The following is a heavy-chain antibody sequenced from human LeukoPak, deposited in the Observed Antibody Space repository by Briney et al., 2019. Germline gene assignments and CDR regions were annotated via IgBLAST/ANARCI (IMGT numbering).Heavy chain of an antibody. V-gene: IGHV4-59*01. CDR1: GGSISSYY. D-gene: IGHD2-2*01. J-gene: IGHJ6*03. CDR3: ARAGGYCSSTSCYGDYYYYYYMDV. Sequence: SETLSLTCTVSGGSISSYYWSWIRQPPGKGLEWIGYIYYSGSTNYNPSLKSRVTISVDTSKNQFSLKLSSVTAADTAEYYCARAGGYCSSTSCYGDYYYYYYMDVWGKGTTVTVSS. CDR2: IYYSGST.